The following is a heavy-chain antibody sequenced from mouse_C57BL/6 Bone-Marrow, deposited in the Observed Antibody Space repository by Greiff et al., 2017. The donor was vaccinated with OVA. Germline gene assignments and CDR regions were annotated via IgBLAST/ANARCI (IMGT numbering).Heavy chain of an antibody. CDR2: IDPSDSYT. Sequence: VQLQQPGAELVRPGTSVKLSCKASGYTFTSYWMHWVKQSPGQGLEWIGVIDPSDSYTNYNQKFKGKATLTVDTSSSTAYMQLSSLTSEDAAVYYCAVTGTFYYAMDYWGQGTSVTVSS. CDR3: AVTGTFYYAMDY. J-gene: IGHJ4*01. V-gene: IGHV1-59*01. D-gene: IGHD4-1*01. CDR1: GYTFTSYW.